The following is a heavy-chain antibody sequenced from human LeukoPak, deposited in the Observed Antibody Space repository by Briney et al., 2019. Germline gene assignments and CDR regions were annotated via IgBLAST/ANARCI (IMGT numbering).Heavy chain of an antibody. Sequence: GGSLRLSCVASGFTLSSDEMNWVRQAPGKGLEWVSYISSSGSTIYYADSVKGRFTISRDNTKNSLYLQMNSLRAEDTAVYYCAREWEQGFDYWGQGTLVTVS. J-gene: IGHJ4*02. CDR2: ISSSGSTI. CDR3: AREWEQGFDY. D-gene: IGHD1-26*01. CDR1: GFTLSSDE. V-gene: IGHV3-48*03.